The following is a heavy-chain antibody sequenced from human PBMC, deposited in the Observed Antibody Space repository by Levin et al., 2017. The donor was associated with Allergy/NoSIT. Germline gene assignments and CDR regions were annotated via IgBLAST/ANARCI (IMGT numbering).Heavy chain of an antibody. CDR1: GYTFTSYG. J-gene: IGHJ4*02. V-gene: IGHV1-18*01. D-gene: IGHD5-12*01. CDR2: VNSYNGNT. Sequence: ASVKVSCKASGYTFTSYGVTWVRQAPGQGLEWMGWVNSYNGNTNYEPKLQGRVTMTTDTSRSTAYMELRSLTSDDTAVYYCSRETGGKYGAYGDYWGQGTLIPVS. CDR3: SRETGGKYGAYGDY.